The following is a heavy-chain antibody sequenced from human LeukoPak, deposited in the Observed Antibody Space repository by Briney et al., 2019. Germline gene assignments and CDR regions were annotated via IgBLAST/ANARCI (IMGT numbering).Heavy chain of an antibody. D-gene: IGHD3-22*01. Sequence: GGSLRLSCAASGFTFSSYAMNWVRQAPGKGLEWVSTISNSGGNTYYADSVKGRFTISRDNSKNTLYLQMNSLRTKDTAVYYCARVYDSSGHYPIDYWGQGTLVTVSS. CDR2: ISNSGGNT. CDR1: GFTFSSYA. CDR3: ARVYDSSGHYPIDY. J-gene: IGHJ4*02. V-gene: IGHV3-23*01.